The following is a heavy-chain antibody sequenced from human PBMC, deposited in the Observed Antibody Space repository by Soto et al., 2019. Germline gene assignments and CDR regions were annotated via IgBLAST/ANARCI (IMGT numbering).Heavy chain of an antibody. CDR1: GFNFSSYD. CDR2: IWYDGGNK. J-gene: IGHJ4*02. Sequence: QVQLVESGGGVVQPGRSLRLSCAASGFNFSSYDMHWVRQAAGKGLEWVAVIWYDGGNKYYADSVKGRFTISRDNSKNTLYLQMNSLRAEDTAVYYCARDGQWLPRDGLRSSYYFDYWGQGTLVTVSS. D-gene: IGHD6-19*01. V-gene: IGHV3-33*01. CDR3: ARDGQWLPRDGLRSSYYFDY.